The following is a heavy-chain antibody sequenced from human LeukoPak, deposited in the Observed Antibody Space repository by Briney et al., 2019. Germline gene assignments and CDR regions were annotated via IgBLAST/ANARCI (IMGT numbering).Heavy chain of an antibody. D-gene: IGHD3-3*01. J-gene: IGHJ5*01. Sequence: PSETLSLTCTVSGGSISSYYWSWIRQPPGKGLEWIGYIYYSGSTNYNPSLKSRVTISVDTSKNQFSLKLSSVTAADTVVYYCAGKTYYDFWSGSSRGSWFDSWGQGTLVTVSS. CDR3: AGKTYYDFWSGSSRGSWFDS. V-gene: IGHV4-59*08. CDR1: GGSISSYY. CDR2: IYYSGST.